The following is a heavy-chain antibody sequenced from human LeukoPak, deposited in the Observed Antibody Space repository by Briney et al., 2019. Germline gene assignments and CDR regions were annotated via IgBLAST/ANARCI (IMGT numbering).Heavy chain of an antibody. D-gene: IGHD4-23*01. J-gene: IGHJ4*02. CDR2: INHSGST. CDR1: GGSFSGYY. Sequence: PSETLSLTCAVYGGSFSGYYWSWIRQPPGKGLEWIGEINHSGSTNYNPSLKSRVTISVDTSKNQFSLKLSSVTAADTAVYYCARFVVTPPLVDYWGQGTLVTVPS. CDR3: ARFVVTPPLVDY. V-gene: IGHV4-34*01.